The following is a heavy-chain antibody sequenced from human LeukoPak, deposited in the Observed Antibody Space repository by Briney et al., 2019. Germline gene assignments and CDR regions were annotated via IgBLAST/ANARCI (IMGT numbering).Heavy chain of an antibody. CDR2: INTIGTTI. J-gene: IGHJ3*01. Sequence: GGSLRLSCAASGFTFSNYYMSWIRHAPGKGLEWVSYINTIGTTIYYADSLKGRFTISRDNAKNSLSLQMDSLRAEDTAVYYCARGDFGRYAFDFWGQGTMVTVSS. CDR3: ARGDFGRYAFDF. D-gene: IGHD2/OR15-2a*01. CDR1: GFTFSNYY. V-gene: IGHV3-11*01.